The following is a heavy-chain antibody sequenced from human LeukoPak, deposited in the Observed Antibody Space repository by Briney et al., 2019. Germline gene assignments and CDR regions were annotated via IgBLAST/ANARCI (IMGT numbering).Heavy chain of an antibody. V-gene: IGHV4-34*01. CDR3: ARRRRSAARRNYYYYGMDV. J-gene: IGHJ6*02. CDR2: INHSGST. D-gene: IGHD2-2*01. CDR1: GGSFSGYY. Sequence: SETLSLTCAVYGGSFSGYYWSWIRQPPGKGLEWIGEINHSGSTNYNPSLKSRVTISVDTSKNQFSLKLSSVTPADTAVYYCARRRRSAARRNYYYYGMDVWGQGTTVTVSS.